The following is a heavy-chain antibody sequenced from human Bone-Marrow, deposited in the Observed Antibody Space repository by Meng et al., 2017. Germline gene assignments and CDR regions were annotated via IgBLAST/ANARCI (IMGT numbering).Heavy chain of an antibody. CDR2: LGWNSASI. J-gene: IGHJ6*03. V-gene: IGHV3-9*01. CDR1: GFTFEDYV. CDR3: ARDSTSWGWGYYMDV. D-gene: IGHD2-2*01. Sequence: SLKISCAASGFTFEDYVMHWVRQVAGEGLEWVSGLGWNSASIAYADSVKGRVTISRDNYKNTLYLQMNSLKAEDTAVHYCARDSTSWGWGYYMDVWGQGTTVTVSS.